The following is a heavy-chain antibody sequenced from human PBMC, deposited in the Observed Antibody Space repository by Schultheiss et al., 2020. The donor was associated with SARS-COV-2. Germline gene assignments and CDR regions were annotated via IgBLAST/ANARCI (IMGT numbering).Heavy chain of an antibody. D-gene: IGHD6-6*01. CDR3: ARLYSSSSAFDY. CDR2: INHSGST. CDR1: GGSISSYY. J-gene: IGHJ4*02. V-gene: IGHV4-34*01. Sequence: GSLRLSCTVSGGSISSYYWSWIRQPPGKGLEWIGEINHSGSTNYNPSLKSRVTISVDTSKNQFSLKLSSVTAADTAVYYCARLYSSSSAFDYWGQGTLVTVSS.